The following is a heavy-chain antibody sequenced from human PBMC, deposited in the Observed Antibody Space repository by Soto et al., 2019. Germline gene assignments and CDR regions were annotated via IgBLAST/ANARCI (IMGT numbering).Heavy chain of an antibody. J-gene: IGHJ5*02. CDR2: IKPDESEK. D-gene: IGHD4-4*01. Sequence: GGSLRLSCTASGFTFSDSWMTWVRQAPGKGLEWVARIKPDESEKKYADSVKGRFSISRDNAKNSMYLQMDSLRGEDTAVYYCVRGGSNYASWGQGPLVTVSS. CDR3: VRGGSNYAS. CDR1: GFTFSDSW. V-gene: IGHV3-7*01.